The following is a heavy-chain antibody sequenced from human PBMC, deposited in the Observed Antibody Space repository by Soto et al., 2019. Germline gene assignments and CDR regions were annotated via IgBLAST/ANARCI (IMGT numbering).Heavy chain of an antibody. CDR2: TSSTGGRT. CDR1: GFTFSGSA. D-gene: IGHD3-22*01. V-gene: IGHV3-23*01. J-gene: IGHJ6*02. Sequence: GGSLRLSCAASGFTFSGSAMSWVRQAPGKGLEWVSATSSTGGRTDYADSVKGRFTISRDNSKSTLYLQMNSLRADDTAVYYCAKSTLHSSGYYYYYYGMDVWGQGTTVTVSS. CDR3: AKSTLHSSGYYYYYYGMDV.